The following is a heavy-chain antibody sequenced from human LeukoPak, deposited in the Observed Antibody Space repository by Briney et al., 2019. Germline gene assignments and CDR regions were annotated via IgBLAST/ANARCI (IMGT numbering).Heavy chain of an antibody. D-gene: IGHD5-18*01. J-gene: IGHJ3*01. CDR1: GFTFDDYA. Sequence: GGSLRLSCAASGFTFDDYAMRWVRHAPGKGLEWVSGISWNSGSIGYADSVKGRFTISRDNAKNSLYLQMNSLRAEDMALYYCAKDEGRYSYGFLDAFDFWGQGTMVTVSS. V-gene: IGHV3-9*03. CDR2: ISWNSGSI. CDR3: AKDEGRYSYGFLDAFDF.